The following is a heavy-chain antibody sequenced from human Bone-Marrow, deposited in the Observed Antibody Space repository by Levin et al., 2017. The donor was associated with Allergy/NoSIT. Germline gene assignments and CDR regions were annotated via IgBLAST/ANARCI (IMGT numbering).Heavy chain of an antibody. V-gene: IGHV3-23*01. CDR2: ISGTGYTT. Sequence: LSLTCAASGFIFRSLPMSWVRQAPGKGLEWVSAISGTGYTTYYADSVKGRFTISRDNSKNTLYLQMDGLRPEDTAVYYCVKDLEPYGAGRVRRGDCWGQGTLVTVSS. D-gene: IGHD3-10*01. CDR1: GFIFRSLP. CDR3: VKDLEPYGAGRVRRGDC. J-gene: IGHJ4*02.